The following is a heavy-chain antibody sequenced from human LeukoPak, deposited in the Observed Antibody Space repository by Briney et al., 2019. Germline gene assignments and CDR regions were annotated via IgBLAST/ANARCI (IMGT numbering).Heavy chain of an antibody. Sequence: GGSLRLSCVGSGFKFEDYAMHWIRQAPGKGLEWVSGINWSSGSVEYAVSVKGRFTISRDNAMNSLYLQMTSLRSEDAALYYCVEDKGVAMARRRGNSLDVWGPGTTVTVTS. CDR3: VEDKGVAMARRRGNSLDV. CDR1: GFKFEDYA. CDR2: INWSSGSV. J-gene: IGHJ3*01. D-gene: IGHD2-21*01. V-gene: IGHV3-9*01.